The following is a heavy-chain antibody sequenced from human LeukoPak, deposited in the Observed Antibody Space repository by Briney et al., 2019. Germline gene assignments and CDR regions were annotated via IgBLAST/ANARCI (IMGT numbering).Heavy chain of an antibody. Sequence: GGSLRLSCAASGISFSASGMHWVRQAPGEGLEWVAFIWYDGSNKYYADSVKGRFTISRDDSKKTVYLQMNSLRAEDTAVYYCAKDQIAVAGVDYWGQGTLVTVSS. D-gene: IGHD6-19*01. CDR1: GISFSASG. V-gene: IGHV3-30*02. CDR2: IWYDGSNK. J-gene: IGHJ4*02. CDR3: AKDQIAVAGVDY.